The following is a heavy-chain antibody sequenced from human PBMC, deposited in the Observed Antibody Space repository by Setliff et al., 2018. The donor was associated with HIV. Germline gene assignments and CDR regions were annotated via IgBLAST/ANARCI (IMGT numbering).Heavy chain of an antibody. CDR3: TRDHTPPPNYDFWSGQLDLRNIFYYMDV. J-gene: IGHJ6*03. CDR1: GYSLTSYS. V-gene: IGHV7-4-1*01. Sequence: PSVKVSCKASGYSLTSYSINWVRQAPGQGLEWRGYINTNTGNPTYAQGFTGRFVFSVDTPVNTAYLQIFSLKAEDTSVYYCTRDHTPPPNYDFWSGQLDLRNIFYYMDVWGTGSPVTVSS. CDR2: INTNTGNP. D-gene: IGHD3-3*01.